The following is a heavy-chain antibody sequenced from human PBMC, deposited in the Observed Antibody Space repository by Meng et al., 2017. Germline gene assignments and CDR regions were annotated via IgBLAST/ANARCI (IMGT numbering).Heavy chain of an antibody. D-gene: IGHD3-10*01. J-gene: IGHJ4*02. CDR1: GGSISSYY. CDR3: TTERVRGVRSDHDY. CDR2: IYTRGST. V-gene: IGHV4-4*07. Sequence: QLQGPVPGLVKPSETLSLTCTFSGGSISSYYWSWIRQPAGKGLEWIGRIYTRGSTNYNPSLKSRVTMSVDTSKNQFSLKLSSVTAADTAVYYCTTERVRGVRSDHDYWGQGTLVTVSS.